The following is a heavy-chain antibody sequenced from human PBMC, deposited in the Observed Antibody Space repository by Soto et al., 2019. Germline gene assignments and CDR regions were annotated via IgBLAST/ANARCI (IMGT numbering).Heavy chain of an antibody. CDR3: ATSFGSGSRAFDY. V-gene: IGHV1-69*02. CDR2: FNPILSFS. D-gene: IGHD3-10*01. Sequence: QVQLGQSGAEVKKHGSSVKISCQDSGETFNFYTTTWARQAPGLGLEWMGMFNPILSFSNSALKFQGRVTLTADKSTSTAYMVLSSLRSEDTAIYYCATSFGSGSRAFDYWGQGALVTVSS. CDR1: GETFNFYT. J-gene: IGHJ4*02.